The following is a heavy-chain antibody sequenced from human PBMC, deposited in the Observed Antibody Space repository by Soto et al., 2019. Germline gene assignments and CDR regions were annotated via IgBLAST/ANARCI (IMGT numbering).Heavy chain of an antibody. CDR3: ARRGSR. V-gene: IGHV3-48*03. CDR1: GFTFSSSE. Sequence: EVQLVESGGGLVQPGGSLRLSCAASGFTFSSSEMYWVRQAPGKGLEWISYIHPGGQTIFYAESVKGRFTISRDNAKHSVYLQMNSLRAEDTAVSYCARRGSRWGRGTKVTVSS. D-gene: IGHD2-15*01. J-gene: IGHJ3*01. CDR2: IHPGGQTI.